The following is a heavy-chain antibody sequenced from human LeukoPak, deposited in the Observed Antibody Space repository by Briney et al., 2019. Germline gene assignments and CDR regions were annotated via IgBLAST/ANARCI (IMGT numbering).Heavy chain of an antibody. D-gene: IGHD6-13*01. CDR1: GFTFSNYW. CDR3: ARDYSNNWRGWFDP. V-gene: IGHV3-74*01. CDR2: IQSDGSST. Sequence: GGSLRLSCAASGFTFSNYWMHWVRQVPGKGLVWVSRIQSDGSSTLYADTVKGRFTISRDNTKNTLYLRMDSLRAEDSAVYYCARDYSNNWRGWFDPWGQGTLVTVSS. J-gene: IGHJ5*02.